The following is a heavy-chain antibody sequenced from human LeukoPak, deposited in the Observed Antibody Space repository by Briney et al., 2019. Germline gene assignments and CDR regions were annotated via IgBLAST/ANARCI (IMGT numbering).Heavy chain of an antibody. CDR1: GGSFSGYY. D-gene: IGHD3-16*01. J-gene: IGHJ6*02. CDR2: INHSGST. Sequence: PSETLSLTCAVYGGSFSGYYWSWIRQPPGKGLEWIGEINHSGSTNYNPSLKSRVTISVDTSKNQFSLKLSSVAAADTAVYYCARVRYVRYYGMDVWGQGTTVTVSS. V-gene: IGHV4-34*01. CDR3: ARVRYVRYYGMDV.